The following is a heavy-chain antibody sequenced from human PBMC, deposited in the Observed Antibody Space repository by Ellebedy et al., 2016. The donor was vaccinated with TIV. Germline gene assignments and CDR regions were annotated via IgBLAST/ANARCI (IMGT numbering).Heavy chain of an antibody. J-gene: IGHJ4*02. CDR2: IYWDDIE. CDR1: GFSLSTSGVG. Sequence: SGPTLVKPTQTLTLTCTFSGFSLSTSGVGVGWIRQPPGKALEWLALIYWDDIERYSPSLKSRLTITKDTSKNQVVLTMTSMDADDSGMYFCAREDGEFSYALDSWGQGILVTVST. D-gene: IGHD3-16*01. CDR3: AREDGEFSYALDS. V-gene: IGHV2-5*02.